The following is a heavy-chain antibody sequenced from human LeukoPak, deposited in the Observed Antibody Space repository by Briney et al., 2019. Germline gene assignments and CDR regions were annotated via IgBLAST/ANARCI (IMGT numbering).Heavy chain of an antibody. CDR3: ARDPGYSGYYYFDY. J-gene: IGHJ4*02. V-gene: IGHV3-30-3*01. CDR1: GFTFSNSW. CDR2: ISYDGSNK. D-gene: IGHD5-12*01. Sequence: GGSLRLSCAGSGFTFSNSWMGWVRQAPGKGLEWVAVISYDGSNKYFADSVKGRFTISRDNSRNTLYLQMNSLRAEDTAVYYCARDPGYSGYYYFDYWGQGTLVTVSS.